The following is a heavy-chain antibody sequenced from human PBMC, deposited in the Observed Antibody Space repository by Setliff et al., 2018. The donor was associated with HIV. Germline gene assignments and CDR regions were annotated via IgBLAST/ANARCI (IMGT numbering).Heavy chain of an antibody. J-gene: IGHJ4*02. CDR3: ARVALAGISARPFYFDY. CDR1: GVSIRSFNYY. Sequence: SETLSLTCTVSGVSIRSFNYYWSWIRQPPGKGLEWVGAVYYGGSTSYNPSLKSRVTISLGTSKNQFSLRLSSVTAADTAVYYCARVALAGISARPFYFDYWGQGALVTVSS. D-gene: IGHD6-6*01. V-gene: IGHV4-39*07. CDR2: VYYGGST.